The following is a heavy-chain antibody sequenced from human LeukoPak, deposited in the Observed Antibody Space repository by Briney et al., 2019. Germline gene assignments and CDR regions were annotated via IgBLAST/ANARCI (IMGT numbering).Heavy chain of an antibody. Sequence: ASLKSSWKPSGYTFTSYYIPWSRQAPGQGLEWMGWINTNSVGTNYAQKFKGRFTMTRDTSISTAYMELSRLRSDDTAVYYCARGPAYSNYGAYYYYYMDVWGKGTTVTVSS. CDR1: GYTFTSYY. J-gene: IGHJ6*03. CDR2: INTNSVGT. V-gene: IGHV1-2*02. D-gene: IGHD4-11*01. CDR3: ARGPAYSNYGAYYYYYMDV.